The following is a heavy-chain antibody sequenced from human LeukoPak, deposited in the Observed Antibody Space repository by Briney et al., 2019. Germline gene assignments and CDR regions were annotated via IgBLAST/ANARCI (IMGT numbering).Heavy chain of an antibody. D-gene: IGHD6-13*01. V-gene: IGHV3-13*01. CDR3: STGGAPAGYAYHI. CDR2: IDTAGNK. J-gene: IGHJ3*02. CDR1: GLIFSIYE. Sequence: GRSLRLSCAASGLIFSIYEMHWVRQATRKGMEWVSAIDTAGNKYYAASAKARFSISRDNARNSLYLQTNSLRAGDTAVYYCSTGGAPAGYAYHIWGQGARVTVSS.